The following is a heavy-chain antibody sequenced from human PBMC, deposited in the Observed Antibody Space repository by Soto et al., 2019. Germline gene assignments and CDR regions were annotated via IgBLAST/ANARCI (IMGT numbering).Heavy chain of an antibody. Sequence: QVQLQESGPGLVKPSETLSLTCTVSDGSVSSGSYYWSWIRQPPGKGLEWIGYIYYSGSTNYNPSLKSRVTIPVDTSKNQFSLKLSTVTAADTAVYYCASVTRTCISTSCYRYYYGMDVWGQGTTVTVSS. CDR3: ASVTRTCISTSCYRYYYGMDV. D-gene: IGHD2-2*02. CDR2: IYYSGST. V-gene: IGHV4-61*01. CDR1: DGSVSSGSYY. J-gene: IGHJ6*02.